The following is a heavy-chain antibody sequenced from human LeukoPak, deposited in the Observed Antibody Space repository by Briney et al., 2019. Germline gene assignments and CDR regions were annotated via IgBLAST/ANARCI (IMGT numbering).Heavy chain of an antibody. V-gene: IGHV3-49*03. Sequence: GGSLRLSCTASGFTFDAYAMTWFRQAPGKGLEWVAFIRNKAYGGTTEYAASVKGRFTISRDDSKTIVYLQMNSLKTEDTAVYFCTRAVNRIAAAGEYWGRGTLVTVSS. CDR3: TRAVNRIAAAGEY. J-gene: IGHJ4*02. CDR1: GFTFDAYA. D-gene: IGHD6-13*01. CDR2: IRNKAYGGTT.